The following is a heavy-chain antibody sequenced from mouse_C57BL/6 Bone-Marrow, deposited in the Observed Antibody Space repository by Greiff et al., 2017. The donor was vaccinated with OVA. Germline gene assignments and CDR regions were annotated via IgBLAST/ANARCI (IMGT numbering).Heavy chain of an antibody. CDR3: TRVSTTVSDY. D-gene: IGHD1-1*01. Sequence: QVQLQQSGAELVRPGASVTLSCKASGYTFPASEMHWVKQTPVHGLEWIGAIDPETGGNAYNQKFKGKAILTADKSSSTAYMERRSLTAEDSAVYYYTRVSTTVSDYWGQGTTLTVSS. CDR1: GYTFPASE. CDR2: IDPETGGN. J-gene: IGHJ2*01. V-gene: IGHV1-15*01.